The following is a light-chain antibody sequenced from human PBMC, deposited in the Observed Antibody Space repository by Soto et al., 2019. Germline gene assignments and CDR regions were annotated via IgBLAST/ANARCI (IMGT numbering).Light chain of an antibody. CDR2: GAS. V-gene: IGKV3-15*01. CDR1: QSISSN. CDR3: HQYRT. Sequence: EIVMTQSPATLSVSPGERATLSCRASQSISSNLAWYQQKPGQAPRLLIYGASTRATGIPARFSGSGSGTDFTLTISSLQSEDFAVYYCHQYRTFGQGTNVEFK. J-gene: IGKJ1*01.